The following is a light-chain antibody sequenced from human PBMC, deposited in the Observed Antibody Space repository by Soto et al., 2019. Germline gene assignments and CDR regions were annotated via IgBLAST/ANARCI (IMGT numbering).Light chain of an antibody. CDR2: DAS. J-gene: IGKJ5*01. V-gene: IGKV3-11*01. CDR1: QSVSSY. CDR3: HPYNNWIP. Sequence: IGLSQSPATLSLSPGERATLSCRASQSVSSYLAWYQHKPGQAPRLLIYDASNRATGIPARFNGSGSGTDFTLTISSLQSEDFAVYYCHPYNNWIPFGQGTRLAIK.